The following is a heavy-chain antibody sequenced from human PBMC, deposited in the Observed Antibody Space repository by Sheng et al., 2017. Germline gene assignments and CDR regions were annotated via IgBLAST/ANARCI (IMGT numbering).Heavy chain of an antibody. J-gene: IGHJ3*02. CDR1: GGSISSYY. D-gene: IGHD2-2*01. CDR3: ARDAYCSSTSCYGLAFDI. CDR2: IYYSGST. Sequence: QVQLQESGPGLVKPSETLSLTCTVSGGSISSYYWSWIRQPPGKGLEWIGYIYYSGSTNYNPSLKSRVTISVDTSKNQFSLKLSSVTAADTAVYYCARDAYCSSTSCYGLAFDIWGQGTMVTVSS. V-gene: IGHV4-59*12.